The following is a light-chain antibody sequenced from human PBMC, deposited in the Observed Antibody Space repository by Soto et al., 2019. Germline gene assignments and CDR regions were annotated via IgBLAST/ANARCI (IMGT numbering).Light chain of an antibody. Sequence: QSALTQPRSVSGSPGQSVTISCTGTSSDVGSYNYVSWYQQHPGKAPKLMIYDVNKRPSGVPDRFSGSKSGNTASLTISGLQADDETDYYCCSYAGSYTYVLGNGTKVTVL. CDR1: SSDVGSYNY. CDR2: DVN. V-gene: IGLV2-11*01. CDR3: CSYAGSYTYV. J-gene: IGLJ1*01.